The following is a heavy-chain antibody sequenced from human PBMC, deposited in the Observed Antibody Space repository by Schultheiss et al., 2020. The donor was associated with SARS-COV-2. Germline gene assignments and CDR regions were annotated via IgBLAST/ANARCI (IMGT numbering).Heavy chain of an antibody. V-gene: IGHV4-30-4*01. J-gene: IGHJ3*02. Sequence: SQTLSLTCTVSGASISGGDYYWSWIRQTPGKGLEWIGYISHSGSTYYNPSLKSRVTISVDTSKNQFSLKLSSVTAADTAVYYCARSRGGYYDSIAFDIWGQGTMVTVSS. D-gene: IGHD3-22*01. CDR1: GASISGGDYY. CDR2: ISHSGST. CDR3: ARSRGGYYDSIAFDI.